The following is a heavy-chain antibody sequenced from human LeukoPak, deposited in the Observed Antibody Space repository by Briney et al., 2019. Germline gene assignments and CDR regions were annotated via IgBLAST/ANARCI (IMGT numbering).Heavy chain of an antibody. CDR2: IYYSGST. Sequence: SETLSLTCTVSGGSISSGGYYWSWIRQHPGKGLEWIGYIYYSGSTYYNPSLKSRVTISVDTSKNQFSLKLSSVTAADTAVYYCARGGDSGYDRSFDYWGQGTLVTVSS. CDR1: GGSISSGGYY. J-gene: IGHJ4*02. CDR3: ARGGDSGYDRSFDY. D-gene: IGHD5-12*01. V-gene: IGHV4-31*03.